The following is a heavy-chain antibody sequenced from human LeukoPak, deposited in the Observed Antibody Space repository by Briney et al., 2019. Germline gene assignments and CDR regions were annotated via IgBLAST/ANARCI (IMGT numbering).Heavy chain of an antibody. CDR3: VRFAAGPDPYYP. CDR2: FDPEDGET. CDR1: GYTLTELS. D-gene: IGHD6-25*01. Sequence: ASVKVSCKVSGYTLTELSMHWVRQAPGKGLGWMGGFDPEDGETIYAQNFQGRVTMTEDTSTDTAYMELNNLTSEDTAVYYCVRFAAGPDPYYPWGQGTLVTVSS. V-gene: IGHV1-24*01. J-gene: IGHJ5*02.